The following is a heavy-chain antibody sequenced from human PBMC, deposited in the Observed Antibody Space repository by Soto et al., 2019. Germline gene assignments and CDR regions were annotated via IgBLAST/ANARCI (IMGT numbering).Heavy chain of an antibody. D-gene: IGHD2-21*01. V-gene: IGHV3-23*01. CDR3: AKCAVLMPTSGGWCNWFDP. CDR1: GFSFSSFA. J-gene: IGHJ5*02. CDR2: IRGTDT. Sequence: EVQLLESGGTLVPPGESLRRSCEVSGFSFSSFAMNWVRPAPGVGLEWVSSIRGTDTSYADSVKGRFTISRDSSKNTVYLEMNTLRGEHTAGYSCAKCAVLMPTSGGWCNWFDPWGQGTLVIVSS.